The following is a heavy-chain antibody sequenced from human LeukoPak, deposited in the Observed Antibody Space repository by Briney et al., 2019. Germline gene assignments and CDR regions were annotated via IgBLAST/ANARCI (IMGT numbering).Heavy chain of an antibody. Sequence: SETLSLTCTVSGVSISSYYRSWIRQPPGKGLEWIGYLYYSGNTNYNPSLKSRVTISVDTSKNQFSLKLSSVTAADTAVYYCARAGRGYSFNYWGQGTLVTVSS. D-gene: IGHD2-15*01. CDR3: ARAGRGYSFNY. J-gene: IGHJ4*02. V-gene: IGHV4-59*01. CDR2: LYYSGNT. CDR1: GVSISSYY.